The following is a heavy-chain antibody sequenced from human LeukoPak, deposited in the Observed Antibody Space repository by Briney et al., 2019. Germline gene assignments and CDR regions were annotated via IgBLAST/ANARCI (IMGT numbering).Heavy chain of an antibody. CDR2: INHSGST. CDR3: ARGELWFGED. Sequence: SGTLSLTCAVYGGSFSGYYWSWIRQPPGKGLEWIGEINHSGSTNYNPSLKSRVTISVDTSKNQFSLKLSSVTAADTAVYYCARGELWFGEDWGQGTLVTVSS. CDR1: GGSFSGYY. J-gene: IGHJ4*02. D-gene: IGHD3-10*01. V-gene: IGHV4-34*01.